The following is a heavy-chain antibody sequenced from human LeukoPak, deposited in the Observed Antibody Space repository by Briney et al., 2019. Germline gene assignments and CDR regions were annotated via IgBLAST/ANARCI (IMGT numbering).Heavy chain of an antibody. J-gene: IGHJ4*02. V-gene: IGHV1-69*05. D-gene: IGHD3-10*01. Sequence: SVKVSCKASGYTFTSYGISWVRQAPGQGLEWMGRIIPIFGTANYAQKFQGRVTITTDESTSTAYMELSSLRSEDTAVYYCARGPSRTFWSYSMVYWGQGTLVTVSS. CDR1: GYTFTSYG. CDR2: IIPIFGTA. CDR3: ARGPSRTFWSYSMVY.